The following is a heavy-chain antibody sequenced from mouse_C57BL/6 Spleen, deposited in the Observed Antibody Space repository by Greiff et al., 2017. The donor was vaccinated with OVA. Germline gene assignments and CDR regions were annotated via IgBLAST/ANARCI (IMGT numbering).Heavy chain of an antibody. Sequence: EVKLMESGGGLVKPGGSLKLSCAASGFTFSDYGMHWVRQAPEKGLEWVAYISSGSSTIYYADTVKGRFTISRDNAKNTLFLQMTSLRSEDTAMYYCARERRGFYYFDYWGQGTTLTVSS. D-gene: IGHD2-12*01. CDR1: GFTFSDYG. V-gene: IGHV5-17*01. CDR3: ARERRGFYYFDY. J-gene: IGHJ2*01. CDR2: ISSGSSTI.